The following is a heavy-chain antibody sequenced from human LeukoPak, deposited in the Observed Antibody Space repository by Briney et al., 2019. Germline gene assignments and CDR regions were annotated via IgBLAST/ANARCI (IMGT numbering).Heavy chain of an antibody. D-gene: IGHD6-13*01. CDR2: ISAYNGNT. CDR3: ARVSAAGEFDY. V-gene: IGHV1-18*01. CDR1: GGTFSSYG. Sequence: ASVKVSCKASGGTFSSYGISWVRQAPGQGLEWMGWISAYNGNTNYAQKLQGRVTMTTDTSTSTAYMELRSLRSDDTAVYYCARVSAAGEFDYWGQGTLVTVSS. J-gene: IGHJ4*02.